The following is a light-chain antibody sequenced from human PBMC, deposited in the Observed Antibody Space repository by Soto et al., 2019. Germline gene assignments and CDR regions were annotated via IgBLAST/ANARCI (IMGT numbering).Light chain of an antibody. V-gene: IGKV3-15*01. Sequence: EIVMTQSPATLPVSPGERATLSCRASQSVSSNLAWYQQKPGQAPRFLIYGASTRATGIPARFSGSRSGTEFTLTISSLQSEDFAVYYCQQYDNWPLTFGGGTKVDIK. CDR2: GAS. CDR3: QQYDNWPLT. J-gene: IGKJ4*01. CDR1: QSVSSN.